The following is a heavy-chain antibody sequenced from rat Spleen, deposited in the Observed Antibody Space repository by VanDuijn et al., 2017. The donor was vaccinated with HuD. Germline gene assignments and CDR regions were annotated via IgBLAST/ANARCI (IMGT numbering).Heavy chain of an antibody. CDR2: INYEGDST. V-gene: IGHV5-22*01. D-gene: IGHD5-1*01. CDR3: ARHGLGVWYFDY. J-gene: IGHJ2*01. CDR1: GFTFSDSY. Sequence: EVQLVESGGGLVQPGGSMNLSCAASGFTFSDSYMAWVRQAPKKGLEWVASINYEGDSTYYGASVKGRFTISRDNVKSTLYLQMNSLRSEDTATYYCARHGLGVWYFDYWGQGVMVTVSS.